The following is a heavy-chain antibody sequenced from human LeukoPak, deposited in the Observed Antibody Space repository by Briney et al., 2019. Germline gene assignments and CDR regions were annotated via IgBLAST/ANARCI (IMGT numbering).Heavy chain of an antibody. J-gene: IGHJ4*02. CDR1: GFTFSDYW. V-gene: IGHV3-7*01. CDR3: ARDWYSRH. Sequence: PGGSLRLSCAASGFTFSDYWMTWVRQAPGKGLEWVANIKPDGSEKYYVDSVKGRFTISRDNAKNSLYLQMNSLRAEDTAVYYCARDWYSRHWGQGTLVTVSS. D-gene: IGHD6-13*01. CDR2: IKPDGSEK.